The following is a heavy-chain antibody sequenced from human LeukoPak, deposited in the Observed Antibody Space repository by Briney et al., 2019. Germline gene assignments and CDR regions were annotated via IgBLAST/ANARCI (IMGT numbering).Heavy chain of an antibody. CDR2: IKQDGSEK. CDR3: ASGGSYFGY. V-gene: IGHV3-7*05. Sequence: GGSLRLSCEGSGFTFSSYWMSWVRQAPGKGLEWVANIKQDGSEKYYVDSVKGRFTISRDNSKNSLFLQMNSLRADDTAVYYCASGGSYFGYWGQGTLVTVSS. CDR1: GFTFSSYW. J-gene: IGHJ4*02.